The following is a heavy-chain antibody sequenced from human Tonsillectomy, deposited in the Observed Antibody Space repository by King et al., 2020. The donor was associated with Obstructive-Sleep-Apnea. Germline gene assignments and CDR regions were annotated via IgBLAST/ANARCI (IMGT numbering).Heavy chain of an antibody. CDR1: GGSIRSYG. CDR2: IIPMYGTA. CDR3: ARGGSTAARDGMDV. J-gene: IGHJ6*02. D-gene: IGHD6-6*01. Sequence: VQLVQSGAEVKKSGSSVKVSCKASGGSIRSYGISWVRQAPGQGLEWMGGIIPMYGTADYAQKFEGGVTITADESTSTVYMELGSLRLEDTSVYYCARGGSTAARDGMDVWGQGTTVTV. V-gene: IGHV1-69*01.